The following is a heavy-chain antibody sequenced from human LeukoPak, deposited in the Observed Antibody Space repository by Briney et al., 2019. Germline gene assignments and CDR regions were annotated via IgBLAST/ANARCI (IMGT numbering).Heavy chain of an antibody. J-gene: IGHJ4*02. V-gene: IGHV3-48*03. CDR1: GFDFNTYE. D-gene: IGHD3-10*01. CDR2: ICGRGTTK. Sequence: GGSLRLSCAASGFDFNTYEMNWVRQAPGKGLEWVSYICGRGTTKYYVDSVKGRFTISRDNAENSLYLQMNSLRAEDTAVYYCARDPHYYGSGTPGYFDYWGQGTLVTVSS. CDR3: ARDPHYYGSGTPGYFDY.